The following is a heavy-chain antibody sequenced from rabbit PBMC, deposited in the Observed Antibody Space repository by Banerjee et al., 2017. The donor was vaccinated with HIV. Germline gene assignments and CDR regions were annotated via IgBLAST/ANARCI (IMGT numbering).Heavy chain of an antibody. Sequence: QSLEESGGDLVKPGASLTLTCKASGFTLSNYWICWVRQAPGKGLEWIACIYTGDGNTHYASWAKGRFTISKTSSTVDLKMTSLTVADTATYFCARSGAAYAGDDYARPNFGLWGQGTLVTVS. CDR2: IYTGDGNT. CDR3: ARSGAAYAGDDYARPNFGL. D-gene: IGHD6-1*01. CDR1: GFTLSNYW. V-gene: IGHV1S40*01. J-gene: IGHJ4*01.